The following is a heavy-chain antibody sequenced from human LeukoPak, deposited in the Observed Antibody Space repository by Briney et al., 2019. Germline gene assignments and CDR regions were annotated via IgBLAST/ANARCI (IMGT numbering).Heavy chain of an antibody. V-gene: IGHV1-18*01. Sequence: ASVKVSCKASGYTFTSYGISWVRQAPGQGLEWMGWISAYNGNTNYAQKLQGRVTMTTDTSTSTAYMELRSLRSDDTAVYYCARDRADPHYYDSSGSKGDAFDIWGQGTMVTVSS. D-gene: IGHD3-22*01. CDR2: ISAYNGNT. J-gene: IGHJ3*02. CDR1: GYTFTSYG. CDR3: ARDRADPHYYDSSGSKGDAFDI.